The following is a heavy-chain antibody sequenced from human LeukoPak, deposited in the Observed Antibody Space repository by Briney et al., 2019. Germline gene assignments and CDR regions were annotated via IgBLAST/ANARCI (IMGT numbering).Heavy chain of an antibody. J-gene: IGHJ3*02. Sequence: PGGSLRLSCAASGFTFSSYAMGWVRQAPGRGLEWVSAISASGDVTFYADSLRGRFTISRDNSKSTLYLRMNGLRAEDTAIFYCAKSLFTSATGTGRAFHIWGQGTRVTVSS. D-gene: IGHD1-1*01. CDR1: GFTFSSYA. CDR2: ISASGDVT. CDR3: AKSLFTSATGTGRAFHI. V-gene: IGHV3-23*01.